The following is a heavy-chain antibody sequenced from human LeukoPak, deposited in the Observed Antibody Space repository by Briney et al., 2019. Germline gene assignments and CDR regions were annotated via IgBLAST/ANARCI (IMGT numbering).Heavy chain of an antibody. J-gene: IGHJ4*02. CDR1: GGTSTTYA. CDR2: IIPMFGTP. D-gene: IGHD3-22*01. CDR3: AKRAHPDSSGYYLHY. V-gene: IGHV1-69*01. Sequence: GASVKVSCKASGGTSTTYAINWVRQAPGQGLEWMGGIIPMFGTPHYAQKFQGRVTIIADESMGTAYMDLSSLRSNDTAVYYFAKRAHPDSSGYYLHYWGQGTLVTVSS.